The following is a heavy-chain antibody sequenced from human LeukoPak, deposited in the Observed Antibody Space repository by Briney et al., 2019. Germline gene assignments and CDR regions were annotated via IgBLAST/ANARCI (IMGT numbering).Heavy chain of an antibody. CDR3: ARSVITGSYPFDY. CDR2: ILPILDTP. V-gene: IGHV1-69*13. D-gene: IGHD1-26*01. Sequence: SVKVFCKASGAPFSNYAIIWVRQAPGQGLEWIGGILPILDTPNYAQKFRGRVTITADESTSTAYMELSSLRSDDTAMYYCARSVITGSYPFDYWGQGPLVIVSS. J-gene: IGHJ4*02. CDR1: GAPFSNYA.